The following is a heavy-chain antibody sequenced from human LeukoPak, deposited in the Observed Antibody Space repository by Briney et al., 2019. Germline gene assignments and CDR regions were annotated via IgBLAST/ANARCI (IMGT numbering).Heavy chain of an antibody. V-gene: IGHV3-74*01. CDR1: GFTFTSYC. J-gene: IGHJ3*02. Sequence: HPGGSLRLSCAASGFTFTSYCMHWVRQPPGKGLVGVLRFNSDGSSTSYADSVKGRFTISRDNAKNTLYLQMNSLRAEDTAVYYCARDPAVAGRMNAFDIWGQGTMVTVSS. D-gene: IGHD6-19*01. CDR2: FNSDGSST. CDR3: ARDPAVAGRMNAFDI.